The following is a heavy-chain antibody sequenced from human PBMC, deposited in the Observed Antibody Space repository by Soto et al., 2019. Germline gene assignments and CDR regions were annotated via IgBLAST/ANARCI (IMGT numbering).Heavy chain of an antibody. CDR2: IYVGHST. Sequence: EVQLVESGGGLVQPGGSLRLSCAASGFTVTTNYMTWVRQAPGKGLEWVSVIYVGHSTYYADSVKGRFTISRDNSKNSLYLQMSSLRAEDTAVYYCARDYGCGYYLDHWGQGTLVTGSS. D-gene: IGHD5-12*01. J-gene: IGHJ4*02. CDR1: GFTVTTNY. V-gene: IGHV3-66*01. CDR3: ARDYGCGYYLDH.